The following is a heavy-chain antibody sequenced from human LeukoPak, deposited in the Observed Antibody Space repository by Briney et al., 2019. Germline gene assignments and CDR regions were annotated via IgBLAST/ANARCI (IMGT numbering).Heavy chain of an antibody. CDR2: IKQDGSEK. CDR1: GFTFSNYW. J-gene: IGHJ6*02. CDR3: ARDRWELLSNSYHYCGLDV. D-gene: IGHD2-15*01. V-gene: IGHV3-7*01. Sequence: PGGSLRLSCAASGFTFSNYWMSWVRQAPGKGLEWVANIKQDGSEKCYVDSVKGRFTISRDNAKNSLYLQMNSLRAEDTAVYCCARDRWELLSNSYHYCGLDVWGQGTTVTVSS.